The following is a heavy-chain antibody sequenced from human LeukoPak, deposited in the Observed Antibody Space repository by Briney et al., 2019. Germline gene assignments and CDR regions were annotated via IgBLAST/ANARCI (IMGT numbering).Heavy chain of an antibody. CDR3: AMALDY. CDR2: ISHSGSSI. J-gene: IGHJ4*02. V-gene: IGHV3-23*01. Sequence: GGSLELSCVASGFTFSNYLMNWVRQAPGKGLEWVSGISHSGSSIYYADSVNGRFTISRDNSKNTLYLQMDRLRVEDTAVYYCAMALDYWGQGTLVTVSS. CDR1: GFTFSNYL.